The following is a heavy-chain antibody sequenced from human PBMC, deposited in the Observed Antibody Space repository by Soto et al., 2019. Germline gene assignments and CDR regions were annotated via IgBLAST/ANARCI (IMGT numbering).Heavy chain of an antibody. D-gene: IGHD3-10*01. CDR2: IWYDGSNK. V-gene: IGHV3-33*01. Sequence: QVQLVESGGGVVQPGRSLRLSCAASGFTFSSYGMHWVRQAPGKGLEWVAVIWYDGSNKYYADSVKGRFTISRDNSKNTLYLQMNSLRVEDTAVYYCARDLGVTMVRGVPFDYWGQGTLVTVSS. CDR3: ARDLGVTMVRGVPFDY. J-gene: IGHJ4*02. CDR1: GFTFSSYG.